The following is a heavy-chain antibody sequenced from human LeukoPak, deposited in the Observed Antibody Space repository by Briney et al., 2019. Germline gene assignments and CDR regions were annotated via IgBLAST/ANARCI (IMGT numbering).Heavy chain of an antibody. J-gene: IGHJ5*02. V-gene: IGHV4-39*01. Sequence: SETLSLTCTVSGGSISSSSYYWGWIRQPPGKGLEWIGSIYYSGSTYYNPSLKSRVTISVDTSKNQFSLKLSSVTAADTAVYYCASVDNWFDPWGQGTLVTVSS. CDR3: ASVDNWFDP. CDR2: IYYSGST. CDR1: GGSISSSSYY.